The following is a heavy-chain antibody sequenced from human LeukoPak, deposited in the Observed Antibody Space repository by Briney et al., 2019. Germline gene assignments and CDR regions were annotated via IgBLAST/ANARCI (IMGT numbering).Heavy chain of an antibody. CDR2: ISSSSSYI. D-gene: IGHD3-3*01. J-gene: IGHJ4*02. CDR1: GFTFSCYA. CDR3: ARDGIFGVVIEAFEY. Sequence: GGTLCLSGAASGFTFSCYAMNWVRQAPGQGLEWITSISSSSSYIYHADSVKGRFTISRDNAKNSLYLQMNSLRAEDTAVYDCARDGIFGVVIEAFEYWGQGALVTVSS. V-gene: IGHV3-21*01.